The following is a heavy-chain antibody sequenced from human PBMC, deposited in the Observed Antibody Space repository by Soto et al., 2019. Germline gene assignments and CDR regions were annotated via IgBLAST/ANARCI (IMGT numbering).Heavy chain of an antibody. CDR3: ARDYYDILTGQLVDY. J-gene: IGHJ4*02. Sequence: ASVKVSCKASGYTFTSYCISWVRQAPGQGLEWMGWISAYNGNTNYAQKLQGRVTMTTDTSTSTAYMELRSLRSDDTAVYYCARDYYDILTGQLVDYWGQGTLVTVSS. CDR1: GYTFTSYC. V-gene: IGHV1-18*01. D-gene: IGHD3-9*01. CDR2: ISAYNGNT.